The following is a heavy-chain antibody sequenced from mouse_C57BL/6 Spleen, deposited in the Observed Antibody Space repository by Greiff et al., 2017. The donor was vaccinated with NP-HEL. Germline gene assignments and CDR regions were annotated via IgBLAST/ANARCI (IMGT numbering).Heavy chain of an antibody. CDR1: GYTFTSYW. V-gene: IGHV1-50*01. J-gene: IGHJ1*03. CDR2: IDPSDSYT. CDR3: ANHYDWYFDV. D-gene: IGHD1-2*01. Sequence: VQLQQPGAELVKPGASVKLSCKASGYTFTSYWMQWVKQRPGQGLEWIGEIDPSDSYTNYNQKFKGKATLTVDTSSSTAYMQLSSLTSEDSAVYYCANHYDWYFDVWGTGTTVTVSS.